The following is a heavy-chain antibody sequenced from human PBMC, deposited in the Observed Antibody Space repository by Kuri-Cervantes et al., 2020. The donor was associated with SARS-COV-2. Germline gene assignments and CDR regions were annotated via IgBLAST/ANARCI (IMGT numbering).Heavy chain of an antibody. CDR3: AKTKELLRYYYYGMDV. D-gene: IGHD1-26*01. Sequence: GESLKISCAASGFTFSGHWIHWVRQAPGKGLVWVSRINPDGSYTNNADSVKGRFTISRDNSKNTLYLQMNSLRAEDTAVYFCAKTKELLRYYYYGMDVWGQGTTVTVSS. V-gene: IGHV3-74*01. CDR2: INPDGSYT. CDR1: GFTFSGHW. J-gene: IGHJ6*02.